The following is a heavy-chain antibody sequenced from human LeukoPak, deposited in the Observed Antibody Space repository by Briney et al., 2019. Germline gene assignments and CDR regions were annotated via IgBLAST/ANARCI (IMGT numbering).Heavy chain of an antibody. CDR2: ISYDGSNK. CDR3: ARDRGYYDSSGYSWGFDY. D-gene: IGHD3-22*01. J-gene: IGHJ4*02. V-gene: IGHV3-30*04. Sequence: GGSLRLSCAASGLTFTNYPIHWVRQAPGKGLEWVAVISYDGSNKYYADSVKGRFTISRDNSKNTLYLQMNSLRAEDTAVYYCARDRGYYDSSGYSWGFDYWGQGTLVTVSS. CDR1: GLTFTNYP.